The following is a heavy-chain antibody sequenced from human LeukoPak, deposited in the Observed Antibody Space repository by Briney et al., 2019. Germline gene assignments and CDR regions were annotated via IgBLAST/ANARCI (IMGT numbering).Heavy chain of an antibody. CDR1: GYSISSGYY. CDR3: ARGIYYDSNGYNFDY. Sequence: KTSETLSLTCTVSGYSISSGYYWAWIRQPPGQGLEWIGTISHSGSTYYNPSLNSRVTISIDTSKNQFSLKLSSVTAADTAVYYCARGIYYDSNGYNFDYWGQGTLVTVSS. D-gene: IGHD3-22*01. J-gene: IGHJ4*02. V-gene: IGHV4-38-2*02. CDR2: ISHSGST.